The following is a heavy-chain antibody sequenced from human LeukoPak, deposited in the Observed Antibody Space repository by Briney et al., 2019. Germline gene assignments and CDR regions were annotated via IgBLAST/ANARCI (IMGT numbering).Heavy chain of an antibody. CDR1: GFTLSIYW. CDR2: IRQNGSVH. V-gene: IGHV3-7*01. D-gene: IGHD2/OR15-2a*01. Sequence: PGGSRRLSCAASGFTLSIYWMSWVRQAPGKGLDWVANIRQNGSVHKYVDAVKCRFTISRDNPKTSVYMQMSSLRAEDTAVYYCLVKTRSRGFDYWGQGTLVTVSS. J-gene: IGHJ4*02. CDR3: LVKTRSRGFDY.